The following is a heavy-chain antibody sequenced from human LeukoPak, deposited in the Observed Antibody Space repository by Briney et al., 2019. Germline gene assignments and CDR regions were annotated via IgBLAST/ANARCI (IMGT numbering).Heavy chain of an antibody. CDR3: ARVESNSYSSGWN. V-gene: IGHV3-48*01. CDR2: ISSSSSTI. CDR1: EFTFSSYS. J-gene: IGHJ4*02. Sequence: QTGGSLRLSCAASEFTFSSYSMNWVRQAPGKGLEWVSYISSSSSTIYYADSVKGRFTISRDNAKNSLYLQMNSLRAEDTAVYYCARVESNSYSSGWNWGQGTLVTVSS. D-gene: IGHD6-19*01.